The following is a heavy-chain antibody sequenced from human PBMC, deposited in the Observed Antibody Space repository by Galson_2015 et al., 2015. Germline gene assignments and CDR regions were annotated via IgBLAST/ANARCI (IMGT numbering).Heavy chain of an antibody. CDR2: ISGGGGSS. Sequence: SLRLSCAASGFTFRNYVMNWVRQAPGKGLEWVSAISGGGGSSYYADSVKGRFTISRDNSKNTLYLQMNSLRADDTAVYYCAKDGNQGRGLRDPPNNYYTYMDVWGKGTPVTVSS. CDR1: GFTFRNYV. V-gene: IGHV3-23*01. CDR3: AKDGNQGRGLRDPPNNYYTYMDV. D-gene: IGHD3-10*01. J-gene: IGHJ6*03.